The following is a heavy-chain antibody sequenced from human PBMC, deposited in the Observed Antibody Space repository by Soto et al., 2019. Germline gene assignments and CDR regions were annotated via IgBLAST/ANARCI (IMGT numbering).Heavy chain of an antibody. Sequence: SVKVSCKASGGTFSSYAISWVRQAPGQGLEWVGGIIPLFAIAHYAQKFQGRVTITADESTTTAYMELSSLRSEDTAVYYCARPYYYGSVSAEGEYYGMDVWGQGTTVTVSS. J-gene: IGHJ6*02. D-gene: IGHD3-10*01. CDR2: IIPLFAIA. CDR1: GGTFSSYA. CDR3: ARPYYYGSVSAEGEYYGMDV. V-gene: IGHV1-69*13.